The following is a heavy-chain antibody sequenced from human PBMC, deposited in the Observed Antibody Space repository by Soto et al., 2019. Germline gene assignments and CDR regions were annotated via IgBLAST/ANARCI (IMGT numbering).Heavy chain of an antibody. CDR1: GFSFTTYG. V-gene: IGHV3-30*18. CDR3: AKDSSAWTLDY. CDR2: VSYDGNVK. Sequence: QVQLVESGGGVVRPGTSLRLSCAASGFSFTTYGMHWVRQAPGKGLAWVAFVSYDGNVKHYADSVKGRFTISRDNSKNTLYLQMNSLRAEDTAVYFCAKDSSAWTLDYWGQGPPVTVSS. D-gene: IGHD6-19*01. J-gene: IGHJ4*02.